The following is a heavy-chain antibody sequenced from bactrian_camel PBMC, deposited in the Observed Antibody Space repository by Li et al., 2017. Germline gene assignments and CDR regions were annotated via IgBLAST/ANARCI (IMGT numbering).Heavy chain of an antibody. J-gene: IGHJ4*01. D-gene: IGHD4*01. CDR1: GIFENSGC. V-gene: IGHV3S1*01. CDR3: ASCRYNGHWTIAEYYY. CDR2: IHPTTGEQ. Sequence: HVQLVESGGGLVQPGGSLRLSCAASGIFENSGCMAWFRQAPEKEREWVTSIHPTTGEQWYADFVKGRVTISRDNAKNTLYLEMNSLKPEDRALYYCASCRYNGHWTIAEYYYWSQGTQVTVS.